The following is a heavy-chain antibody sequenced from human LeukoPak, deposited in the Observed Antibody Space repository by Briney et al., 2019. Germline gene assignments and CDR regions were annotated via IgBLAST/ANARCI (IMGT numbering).Heavy chain of an antibody. CDR3: ARIPTYGSGSYPVDY. CDR2: INPNSGGT. J-gene: IGHJ4*02. D-gene: IGHD3-10*01. CDR1: GYTFTGYY. Sequence: ASVKVSCKASGYTFTGYYMHWVRQAPGQGLEWMGWINPNSGGTNYAQKFQGRVTMTRDTSISTAYMELSGLRSDDTAVYYCARIPTYGSGSYPVDYWGQGTLVTVSS. V-gene: IGHV1-2*02.